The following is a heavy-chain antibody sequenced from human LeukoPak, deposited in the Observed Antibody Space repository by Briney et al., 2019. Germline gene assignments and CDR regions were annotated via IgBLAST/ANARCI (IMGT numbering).Heavy chain of an antibody. J-gene: IGHJ4*02. CDR1: GGSISSYY. CDR3: ARAKTRNYFDY. Sequence: PSETLSLTCTVSGGSISSYYWSWIRQPPGKGLEWIVYIYYSGSTNYNPSLKSRVTISVDTSKNQFSLKLSSVTAADTAVYDCARAKTRNYFDYWGQGTLVTVSS. CDR2: IYYSGST. V-gene: IGHV4-59*01.